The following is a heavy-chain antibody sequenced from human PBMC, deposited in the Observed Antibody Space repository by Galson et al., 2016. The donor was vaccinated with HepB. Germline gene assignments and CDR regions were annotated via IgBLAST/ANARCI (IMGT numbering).Heavy chain of an antibody. Sequence: SETLSLTCTVSGDSMNSDSYYWGWVRQPPGKGLEWIGSIYHGGSTYYAPTLKSRVTISVDTSRSDFSLRLTSMTAADTAVYYCTRHWQLVGTGLDSWGQGTLVTVSP. J-gene: IGHJ4*02. D-gene: IGHD6-6*01. V-gene: IGHV4-39*01. CDR1: GDSMNSDSYY. CDR3: TRHWQLVGTGLDS. CDR2: IYHGGST.